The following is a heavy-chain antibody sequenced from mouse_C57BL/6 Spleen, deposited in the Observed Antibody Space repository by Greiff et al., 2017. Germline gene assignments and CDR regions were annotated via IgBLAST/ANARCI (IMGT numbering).Heavy chain of an antibody. Sequence: EVKLMESGPGLVKPSQSLSLTCSVTGYSITSGYYWNWIRQFPGNKLEWMGYISYDGSNNYNPSLKNRISITRDTSKNQFFLKLNSVTTEDTATYYCARRHYGNLCYFDYWGQGTTLTVSS. D-gene: IGHD2-1*01. CDR2: ISYDGSN. CDR1: GYSITSGYY. CDR3: ARRHYGNLCYFDY. J-gene: IGHJ2*01. V-gene: IGHV3-6*01.